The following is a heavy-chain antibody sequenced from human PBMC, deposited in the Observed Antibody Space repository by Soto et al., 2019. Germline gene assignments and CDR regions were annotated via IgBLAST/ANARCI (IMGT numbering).Heavy chain of an antibody. CDR1: GGSFSSDA. CDR3: AREVVTETTLGYFDF. J-gene: IGHJ4*02. Sequence: SVKVSCKASGGSFSSDAITWVRQAPGQGLEWIGEIIPMFDTTNYAPEFQGRVTITADTATTTVYMEVNRLTPDDTAVYYCAREVVTETTLGYFDFWGQGALVTVSS. D-gene: IGHD2-21*02. V-gene: IGHV1-69*06. CDR2: IIPMFDTT.